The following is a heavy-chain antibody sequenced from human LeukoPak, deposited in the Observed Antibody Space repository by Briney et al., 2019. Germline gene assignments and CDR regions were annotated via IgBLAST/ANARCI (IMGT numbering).Heavy chain of an antibody. CDR2: IKSKTDGGTT. Sequence: PGGSLRLSCAASGFTFSNAWMNWVRQAPGKGLEWVGHIKSKTDGGTTDYAAPVKGRFTISRDDSKNTLYLQMNSLKTEDTAVYYCTTGEGRYYFDYWGQGTLVTVSS. CDR3: TTGEGRYYFDY. V-gene: IGHV3-15*07. CDR1: GFTFSNAW. J-gene: IGHJ4*02.